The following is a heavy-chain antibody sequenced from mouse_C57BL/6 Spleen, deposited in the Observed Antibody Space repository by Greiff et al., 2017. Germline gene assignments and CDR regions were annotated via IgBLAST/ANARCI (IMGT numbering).Heavy chain of an antibody. V-gene: IGHV1-59*01. J-gene: IGHJ1*03. CDR3: ARTDPPCVSSGGYFDV. D-gene: IGHD1-1*01. Sequence: QVQLQQPGAELVRPGTSVKLSCKASGYTFTSYWMHWVKQRPGQGLEWIGVIDPSDSYTNYNQKFKGKATLTVDTSSSTAYMQLSSLTSEDSAVYYCARTDPPCVSSGGYFDVWGTGTTVTVSS. CDR1: GYTFTSYW. CDR2: IDPSDSYT.